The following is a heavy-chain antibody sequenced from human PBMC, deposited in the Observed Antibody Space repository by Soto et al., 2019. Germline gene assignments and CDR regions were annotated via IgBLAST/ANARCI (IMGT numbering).Heavy chain of an antibody. V-gene: IGHV1-46*01. D-gene: IGHD6-19*01. CDR1: GYTFTSYY. CDR3: ARESQWLVPRYGMDV. J-gene: IGHJ6*02. CDR2: INPSGGST. Sequence: ASGKVSCKASGYTFTSYYMHWVRQAPGQGLEWMGIINPSGGSTSYAQKFQGRVTMTRDTSTSTVYMELSSLRSEDTAVYYCARESQWLVPRYGMDVWGQGTTVTVSS.